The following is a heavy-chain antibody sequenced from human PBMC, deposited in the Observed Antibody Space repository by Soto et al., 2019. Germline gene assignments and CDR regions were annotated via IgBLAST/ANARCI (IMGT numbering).Heavy chain of an antibody. Sequence: PSETLSLTCAVYGGSFSGYYWSWIRQPPGKGLEWIGEINHSGSTNYNPSLKSRVTISVDTSKNQFSLKLSSVTAADTAVYYCARGPRRAARGYYYYYMDVWGKGTTVTVSS. CDR3: ARGPRRAARGYYYYYMDV. V-gene: IGHV4-34*01. CDR1: GGSFSGYY. D-gene: IGHD6-6*01. CDR2: INHSGST. J-gene: IGHJ6*03.